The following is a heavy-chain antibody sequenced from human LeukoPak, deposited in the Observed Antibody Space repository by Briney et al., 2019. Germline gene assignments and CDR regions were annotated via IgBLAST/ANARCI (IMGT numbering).Heavy chain of an antibody. CDR2: INTNTGNP. D-gene: IGHD5-18*01. CDR3: ARAPSRGYSYGHNWFDP. V-gene: IGHV7-4-1*04. CDR1: GYTFTSYA. Sequence: ASVKVSCKASGYTFTSYAMNWVRQAPGQGLEWMGWINTNTGNPTYAQGFTGRFVFSLDTSVSMAYLQISSLKAEDTAVYYCARAPSRGYSYGHNWFDPWGQGTLVTVSS. J-gene: IGHJ5*02.